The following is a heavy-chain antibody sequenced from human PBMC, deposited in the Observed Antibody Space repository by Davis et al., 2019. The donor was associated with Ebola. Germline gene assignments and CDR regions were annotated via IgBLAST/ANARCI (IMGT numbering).Heavy chain of an antibody. V-gene: IGHV4-34*01. CDR1: GGSISSYY. J-gene: IGHJ4*02. CDR2: INHSGST. Sequence: PSETLSLTCTVSGGSISSYYWSWIRQPPGKGLEWIGEINHSGSTNYNPSLKSRVTISVDTSKNQFSLKLSSVTAADTAVYYCARGGGPLVGNYGYWGQGTLVTVSS. CDR3: ARGGGPLVGNYGY. D-gene: IGHD4-11*01.